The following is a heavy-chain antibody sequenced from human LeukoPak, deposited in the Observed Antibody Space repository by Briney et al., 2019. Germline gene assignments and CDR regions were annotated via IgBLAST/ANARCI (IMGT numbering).Heavy chain of an antibody. J-gene: IGHJ4*02. Sequence: SVKVSYKASGYTFTSYGISWVRQAPGQGLEWMGWISAYNGNTNYAQKLQGRVTMTTDTSTSTAYMELRSLRSDDTAVYYCARSRDYYDSSGITNDYWGQGTLVTVSS. V-gene: IGHV1-18*01. CDR3: ARSRDYYDSSGITNDY. D-gene: IGHD3-22*01. CDR2: ISAYNGNT. CDR1: GYTFTSYG.